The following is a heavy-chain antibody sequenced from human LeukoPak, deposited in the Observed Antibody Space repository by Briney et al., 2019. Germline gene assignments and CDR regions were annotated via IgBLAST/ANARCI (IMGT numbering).Heavy chain of an antibody. CDR1: GFTFSSYG. CDR3: ARVPRLEMATIDY. Sequence: PGGSLRLSCAASGFTFSSYGMHWVRQAPGQGLEWMGWINPNSGGTNYAQKFQGRVTMTRDTSISTASMELSSLKPDDTAVYYCARVPRLEMATIDYWGQGTLVTVSS. D-gene: IGHD5-24*01. J-gene: IGHJ4*02. V-gene: IGHV1-2*02. CDR2: INPNSGGT.